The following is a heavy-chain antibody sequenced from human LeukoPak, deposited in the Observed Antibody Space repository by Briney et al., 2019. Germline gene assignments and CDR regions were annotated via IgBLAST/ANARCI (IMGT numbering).Heavy chain of an antibody. CDR1: GGSISSGGYY. J-gene: IGHJ4*02. V-gene: IGHV4-31*03. Sequence: PSQTLSLTCTVSGGSISSGGYYWSWIRQHPGTGLEWIGYIYYSGSTYYNPSLKSRVTISVDTSKNQFSLKLSSVTAADTAVYSCARGDGIMITFGGVIATHFDYWGQGTLVTVSS. CDR3: ARGDGIMITFGGVIATHFDY. D-gene: IGHD3-16*02. CDR2: IYYSGST.